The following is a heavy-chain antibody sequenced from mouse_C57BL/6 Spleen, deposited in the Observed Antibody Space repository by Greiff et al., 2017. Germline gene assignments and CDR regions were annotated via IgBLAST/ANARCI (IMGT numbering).Heavy chain of an antibody. Sequence: EVMLVESGGDLVKPGGSLKLSCAASGFTFSSYGMSWVRQTPDKRLEWVATISRGGSYTYYPDSVKGRFTISRDNAKNTLYLQRSSLKSEDTAMYYCARNKGLRSDYYAMDYWGQGTSVTVSS. CDR3: ARNKGLRSDYYAMDY. CDR2: ISRGGSYT. V-gene: IGHV5-6*01. CDR1: GFTFSSYG. D-gene: IGHD1-1*01. J-gene: IGHJ4*01.